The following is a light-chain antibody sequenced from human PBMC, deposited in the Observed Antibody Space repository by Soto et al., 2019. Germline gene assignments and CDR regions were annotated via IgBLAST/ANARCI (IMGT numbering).Light chain of an antibody. J-gene: IGKJ1*01. CDR3: QQSHTMPWT. CDR1: QSIINY. Sequence: DIQMTPSPSSLSASVGDTVTITCPASQSIINYLNWYQQKPGKAPKLLIYDASSLESGVPSRFSGSGSGTDFTLTISNLQPEDFATYYCQQSHTMPWTFGQGTKVDIK. V-gene: IGKV1-39*01. CDR2: DAS.